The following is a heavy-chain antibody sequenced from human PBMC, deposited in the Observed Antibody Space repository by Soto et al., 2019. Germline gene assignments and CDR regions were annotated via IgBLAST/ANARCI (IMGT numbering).Heavy chain of an antibody. D-gene: IGHD1-7*01. CDR1: GYTFITYN. Sequence: PSVKVSCKASGYTFITYNFSWVRQAPGQGLEWMGWISPNDGNTNYAQNVQGRVTMTTDTSTRTAYMELRSLRPDDTAVYYCARDTGELLVIDYWGQGTQVTVSS. CDR2: ISPNDGNT. CDR3: ARDTGELLVIDY. V-gene: IGHV1-18*04. J-gene: IGHJ4*02.